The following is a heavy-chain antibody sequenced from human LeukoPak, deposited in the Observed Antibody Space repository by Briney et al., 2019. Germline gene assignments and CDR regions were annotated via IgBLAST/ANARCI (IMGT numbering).Heavy chain of an antibody. V-gene: IGHV3-30-3*01. J-gene: IGHJ4*02. D-gene: IGHD3-3*01. Sequence: SYDGSNKYYADSVKGRFTISRDNSKNTLYLQMNSLRAEDTAVYYCARVSNYDFWSGYYFDYWGQGTLVTVSS. CDR2: SYDGSNK. CDR3: ARVSNYDFWSGYYFDY.